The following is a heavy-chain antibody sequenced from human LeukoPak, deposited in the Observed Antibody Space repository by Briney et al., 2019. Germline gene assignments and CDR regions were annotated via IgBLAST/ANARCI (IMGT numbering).Heavy chain of an antibody. CDR1: GGTFSSYA. CDR2: IIPIFGTA. J-gene: IGHJ4*02. Sequence: SVKVSCKASGGTFSSYAISWVRQAPGQGLEWMAGIIPIFGTANYAQKFQGRVTITADESTSTAYMELSSLRSEDTAVYYCARVYCSSTSCYINYFDYWGQGTLVTVSS. D-gene: IGHD2-2*02. V-gene: IGHV1-69*13. CDR3: ARVYCSSTSCYINYFDY.